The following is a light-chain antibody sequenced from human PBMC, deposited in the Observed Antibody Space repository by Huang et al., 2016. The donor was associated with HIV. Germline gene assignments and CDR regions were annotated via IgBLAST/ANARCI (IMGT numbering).Light chain of an antibody. Sequence: DIQMTQSPSSLSASVGDRVTITCRASQSINSYLNWYQQIPGKAPKVLIDSASNLQSGVPSRFSGSGSGTDFTLTISSLQPEDFSTYYCQQTYSTPWTFGQGTKVEIK. CDR3: QQTYSTPWT. CDR2: SAS. V-gene: IGKV1-39*01. CDR1: QSINSY. J-gene: IGKJ1*01.